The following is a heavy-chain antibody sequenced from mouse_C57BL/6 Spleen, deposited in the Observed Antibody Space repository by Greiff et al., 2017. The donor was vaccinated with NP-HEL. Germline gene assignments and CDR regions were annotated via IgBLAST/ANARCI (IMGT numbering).Heavy chain of an antibody. CDR2: INYDGSST. V-gene: IGHV5-16*01. J-gene: IGHJ1*03. CDR3: ARDSNTRGYFDV. CDR1: GFTFSDYY. Sequence: EVKVVESEGGLVQPGSSMKLSCTASGFTFSDYYMAWVRQVPEKGLEWVANINYDGSSTYYLDSLKSRFIISRDNAKNILYLQMSSLKSEDTATYYCARDSNTRGYFDVWGTGTTVTVSS. D-gene: IGHD5-1-1*01.